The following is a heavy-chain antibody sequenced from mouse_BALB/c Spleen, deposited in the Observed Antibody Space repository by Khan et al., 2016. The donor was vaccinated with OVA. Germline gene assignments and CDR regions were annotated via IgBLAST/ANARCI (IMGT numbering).Heavy chain of an antibody. Sequence: EVQLQESGPGLVKPFQSLSLTCTVTGYSITSNYAWNWIRQFPGNKLEWVGYISYRGSTSYNPSLKSRISITRDTSKNQFFLQLNSVTTEDTATYYCARGNYYGYAMDYLGQGTSVTVSS. CDR2: ISYRGST. CDR1: GYSITSNYA. CDR3: ARGNYYGYAMDY. V-gene: IGHV3-2*02. J-gene: IGHJ4*01. D-gene: IGHD1-1*01.